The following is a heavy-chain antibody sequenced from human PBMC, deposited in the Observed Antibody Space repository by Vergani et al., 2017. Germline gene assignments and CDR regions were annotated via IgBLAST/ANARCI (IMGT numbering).Heavy chain of an antibody. D-gene: IGHD3-10*01. CDR3: ARSAVRVVRGVIVRGAAFDI. CDR2: ISSSSSYT. CDR1: GYTFTGYY. J-gene: IGHJ3*02. Sequence: QVQLVQSGAEVKKPGASVKVSCKASGYTFTGYYMHWVRQAPGKGLEWVSSISSSSSYTNYADSVKGRFTISRDNAKNSLYLQMNSLRAEDTAVYYCARSAVRVVRGVIVRGAAFDIWGQGTMVTVSS. V-gene: IGHV3-11*05.